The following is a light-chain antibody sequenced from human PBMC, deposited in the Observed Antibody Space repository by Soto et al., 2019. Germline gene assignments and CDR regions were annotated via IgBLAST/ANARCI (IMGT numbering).Light chain of an antibody. CDR3: QHYLNYPIT. V-gene: IGKV1-8*01. Sequence: QSPSSLSASTGDTVTITCRASQDIGSVLAWYQQKPGTAPKVLISGASNLHGGVPSRFSGSGSRTDFTLTITHLQSEDFATYYCQHYLNYPITFGQGTRLEIK. CDR2: GAS. CDR1: QDIGSV. J-gene: IGKJ5*01.